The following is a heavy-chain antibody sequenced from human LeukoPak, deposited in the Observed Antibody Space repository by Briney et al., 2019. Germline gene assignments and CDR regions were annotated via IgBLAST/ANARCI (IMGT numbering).Heavy chain of an antibody. CDR1: GGSISSGGYS. D-gene: IGHD2-21*02. CDR2: IYHSGST. J-gene: IGHJ4*02. V-gene: IGHV4-30-2*01. Sequence: TLSLTCDVSGGSISSGGYSWSWIRQPPGKGLEWIGYIYHSGSTYHNPSLKSRVTISVDRSKNQLSLKLRSVTAADTAVYYCARGVVTAIVDYFDYWGQGTLVTVSS. CDR3: ARGVVTAIVDYFDY.